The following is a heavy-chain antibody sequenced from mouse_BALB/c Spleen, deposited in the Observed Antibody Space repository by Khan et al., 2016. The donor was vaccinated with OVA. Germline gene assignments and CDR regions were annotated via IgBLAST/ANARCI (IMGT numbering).Heavy chain of an antibody. J-gene: IGHJ1*01. V-gene: IGHV1-63*02. CDR1: GYTFTNYW. CDR3: VRWGTWYLDV. Sequence: QVRLQQSGGEVVRPGTSVKISCKASGYTFTNYWLGWVKQRPGHGLEWIGDIYPGGYFTNYNEHFKGKATLTVDTSSTTANMQLSSLTSEDSAVYFCVRWGTWYLDVWGAGTSVTVSS. D-gene: IGHD2-14*01. CDR2: IYPGGYFT.